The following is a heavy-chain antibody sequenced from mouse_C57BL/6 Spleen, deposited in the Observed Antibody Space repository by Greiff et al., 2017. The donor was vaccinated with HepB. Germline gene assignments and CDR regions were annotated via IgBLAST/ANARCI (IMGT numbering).Heavy chain of an antibody. CDR2: ISDGGSYT. D-gene: IGHD3-2*02. CDR1: GFTFSSYA. Sequence: EVKLMESGGGLVKPGGSLKLSCAASGFTFSSYAMSWVRQTPEKRLEWVATISDGGSYTYYPDNVKGRFTISRDNAKNNLYLQMIHLKSEDTAMYYCASGGGQTAQAGAWFAYWGQGTLVTVSA. CDR3: ASGGGQTAQAGAWFAY. V-gene: IGHV5-4*03. J-gene: IGHJ3*01.